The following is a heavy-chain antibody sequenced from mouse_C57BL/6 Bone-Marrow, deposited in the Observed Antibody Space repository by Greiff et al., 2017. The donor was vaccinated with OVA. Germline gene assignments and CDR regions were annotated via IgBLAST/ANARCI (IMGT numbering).Heavy chain of an antibody. Sequence: EVMLVESGGGLVQPGGSLKLSCAASGFTFSDYGMAWVRQAPRKGPEWVAFISNLAYSIYYADTVTGRFTISRGNAKNTLYLEMSSLRSEDTAMYYCARHRYYGSRGDAMDYWGQGTSDTVSS. V-gene: IGHV5-15*01. CDR2: ISNLAYSI. D-gene: IGHD1-1*01. J-gene: IGHJ4*01. CDR3: ARHRYYGSRGDAMDY. CDR1: GFTFSDYG.